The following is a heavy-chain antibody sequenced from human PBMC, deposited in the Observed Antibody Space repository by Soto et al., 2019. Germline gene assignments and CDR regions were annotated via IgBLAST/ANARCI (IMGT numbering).Heavy chain of an antibody. V-gene: IGHV4-39*01. CDR3: ARTLVGATPGWFDP. Sequence: QLQLQESGPGLVKPSETLSLTCTVSGGSISSSSYYWGWIRQPPGKGLEWIGSIYYSGSTYYNPSLTSRVTISVDTSKNQFSLKLSSVTAADTAVYYCARTLVGATPGWFDPWGQGTLVTVSS. CDR2: IYYSGST. D-gene: IGHD1-26*01. CDR1: GGSISSSSYY. J-gene: IGHJ5*02.